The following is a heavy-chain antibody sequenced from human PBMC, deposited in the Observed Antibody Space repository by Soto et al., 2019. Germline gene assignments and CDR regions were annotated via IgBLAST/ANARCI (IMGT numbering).Heavy chain of an antibody. CDR3: VRESMNIVRGVIRRLYYFDY. CDR2: TNPSGGGT. J-gene: IGHJ4*02. CDR1: GYIFSSYY. Sequence: GASVKVSCKASGYIFSSYYMDWVRQAPGQGLEWMGTTNPSGGGTSYAQKFQGRVTMTRDTSTSTVYMELSSLRSEDTAVYYCVRESMNIVRGVIRRLYYFDYWGQGALVTVS. V-gene: IGHV1-46*03. D-gene: IGHD3-10*01.